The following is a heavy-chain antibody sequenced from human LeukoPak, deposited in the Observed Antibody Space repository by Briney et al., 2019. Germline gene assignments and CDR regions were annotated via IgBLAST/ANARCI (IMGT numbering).Heavy chain of an antibody. CDR3: ARVRSSWFFGY. D-gene: IGHD6-13*01. Sequence: HPGGSLRLSCAASGFTFSSYGMHWVRQAPGKGLEWVAVIWYDGSNKYYADSVKGRFTISRDNSKNTLYLQMNSLRAEDTAVYYCARVRSSWFFGYWGQGTLVTVSS. CDR2: IWYDGSNK. J-gene: IGHJ4*02. CDR1: GFTFSSYG. V-gene: IGHV3-33*01.